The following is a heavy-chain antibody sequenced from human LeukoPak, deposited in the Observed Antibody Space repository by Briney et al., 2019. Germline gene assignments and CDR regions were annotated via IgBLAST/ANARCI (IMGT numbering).Heavy chain of an antibody. CDR3: ARDRVGATDYFDY. CDR1: GFTFSSYA. D-gene: IGHD1-26*01. V-gene: IGHV3-30-3*01. Sequence: GGSLRLSCAASGFTFSSYAMHWVRQAPGKGLEWVAVISYDGSNKYYTDSVKGRFTISRDNSKSTLYLQMNSLRAEDTAVYYCARDRVGATDYFDYWGQGTLVTVSS. J-gene: IGHJ4*02. CDR2: ISYDGSNK.